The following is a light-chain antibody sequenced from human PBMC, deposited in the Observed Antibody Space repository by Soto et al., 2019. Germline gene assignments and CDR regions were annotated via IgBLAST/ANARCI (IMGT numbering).Light chain of an antibody. CDR2: AAS. CDR3: QQSYSAPLT. CDR1: QRISYY. V-gene: IGKV1-39*01. Sequence: DIQITQSPSSLSASVGDRVTITCRASQRISYYLNWFQQKPGRAPKLLIYAASSLEAGVPSRYSGSGSGTDFTLTISSLQPEDFATYYCQQSYSAPLTFGGGTKVDIK. J-gene: IGKJ4*01.